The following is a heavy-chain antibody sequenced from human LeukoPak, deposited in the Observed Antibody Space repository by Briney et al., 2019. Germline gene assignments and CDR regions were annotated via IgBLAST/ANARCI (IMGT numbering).Heavy chain of an antibody. V-gene: IGHV1-3*01. CDR1: GYTFTSYA. D-gene: IGHD3-10*02. Sequence: ASVKVSCKASGYTFTSYAMHWVRQAPGQRLEWMGWINAGNGNTKYSQKFQGRVTITRDTSASTAYMELSSLRSEDTAVYYCARDLFSRSGLGLFYFDYWGQGTLVTVSS. CDR3: ARDLFSRSGLGLFYFDY. J-gene: IGHJ4*02. CDR2: INAGNGNT.